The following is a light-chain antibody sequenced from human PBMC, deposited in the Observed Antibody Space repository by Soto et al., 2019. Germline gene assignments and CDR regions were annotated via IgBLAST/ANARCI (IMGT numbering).Light chain of an antibody. CDR3: SSYTTSNTLV. Sequence: QSALTQPASVSGSPGQSITISCTGTSTDVGLFNYVSWYQHHPGKTPKLMIYDVSNRPSGVSNRFSGSKSGNTASLTISGLQTEDEADYYCSSYTTSNTLVFGGGTKVTVL. CDR1: STDVGLFNY. CDR2: DVS. V-gene: IGLV2-14*03. J-gene: IGLJ3*02.